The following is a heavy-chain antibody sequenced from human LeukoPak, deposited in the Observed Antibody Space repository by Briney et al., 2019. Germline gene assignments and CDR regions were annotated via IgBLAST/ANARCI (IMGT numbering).Heavy chain of an antibody. J-gene: IGHJ4*02. V-gene: IGHV3-33*01. CDR1: GYIFSNYG. CDR2: SWSGCGSK. Sequence: GESLTLSCATSGYIFSNYGVHWIRQAPGKGLEGVAVSWSGCGSKYYADSVKGRFTVSRNNSKNAVYMKLNSLKAEDTAVYFCARDDDTSGHYSYFDYWGQGTLVTVSS. CDR3: ARDDDTSGHYSYFDY. D-gene: IGHD3-22*01.